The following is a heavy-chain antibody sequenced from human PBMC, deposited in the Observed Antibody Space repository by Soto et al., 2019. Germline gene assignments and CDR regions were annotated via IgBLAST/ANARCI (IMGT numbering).Heavy chain of an antibody. CDR1: GFTFSSYG. V-gene: IGHV3-33*01. D-gene: IGHD6-13*01. CDR2: IWYDGSNK. Sequence: HPGGSLRLSCAASGFTFSSYGMHWVRQAPGKGLEWVAVIWYDGSNKYYADSVKGRFTISRDNSKNTLYLQMNSLRAEDTAVYYCARDDPEAGIAAAGYWSEYFQHWGQGTLVTVSS. CDR3: ARDDPEAGIAAAGYWSEYFQH. J-gene: IGHJ1*01.